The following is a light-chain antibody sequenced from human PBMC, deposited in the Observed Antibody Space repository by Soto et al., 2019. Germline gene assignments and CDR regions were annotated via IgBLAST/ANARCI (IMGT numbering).Light chain of an antibody. V-gene: IGKV3-20*01. J-gene: IGKJ1*01. CDR3: QQYGSSRWT. CDR2: GAS. Sequence: EIVYAQSPGTLSLSPGERANLSCRASQSVSSSYLAWYQQNRGQTPRLLIYGASSRAPGIPDRFGGSGSGTDFTLTISRLEPEDFAVYYCQQYGSSRWTFGQGTKVDIK. CDR1: QSVSSSY.